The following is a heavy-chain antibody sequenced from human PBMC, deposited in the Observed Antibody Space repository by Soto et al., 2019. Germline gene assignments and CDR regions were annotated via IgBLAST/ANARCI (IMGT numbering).Heavy chain of an antibody. D-gene: IGHD3-9*01. V-gene: IGHV4-39*01. Sequence: SETLSLTCPVSGGSVSSSSYYWGWVRQPPGKGLEWIGSVYYSGSTYYNPSLESRVTISVDKPKNQFSLKLMSLSAADTAVYYCGTLEGLATISYYFDCWGQGALVTVSS. J-gene: IGHJ4*02. CDR1: GGSVSSSSYY. CDR2: VYYSGST. CDR3: GTLEGLATISYYFDC.